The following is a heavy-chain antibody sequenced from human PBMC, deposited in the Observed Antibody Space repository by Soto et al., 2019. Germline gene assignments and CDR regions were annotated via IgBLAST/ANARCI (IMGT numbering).Heavy chain of an antibody. CDR1: GFTFSHYV. Sequence: PGGSLRLSCAASGFTFSHYVLSWVRQSPERGLEWVSSISGSGSSVYVADSVRSRFIMSRDLSTNTVSLQMNSLRAEDTAVYYCAKVRASYLSASYFYYGLDVWGQGTTVTVS. J-gene: IGHJ6*02. D-gene: IGHD3-10*01. V-gene: IGHV3-23*01. CDR3: AKVRASYLSASYFYYGLDV. CDR2: ISGSGSSV.